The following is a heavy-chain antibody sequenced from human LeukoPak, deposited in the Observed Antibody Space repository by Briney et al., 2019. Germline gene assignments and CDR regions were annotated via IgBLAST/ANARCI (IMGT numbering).Heavy chain of an antibody. CDR2: SRDSGTNT. J-gene: IGHJ4*02. CDR1: GLTFSSYA. CDR3: AKDRVGATAMGALHY. D-gene: IGHD1-26*01. V-gene: IGHV3-23*01. Sequence: GGSLRLSCAASGLTFSSYAMSWVRQAPGKGLDWLSVSRDSGTNTYYADSVKGRVTISRDNSKNTLYLQMNSLRAEDTAVYYCAKDRVGATAMGALHYWGQGTLVTVSS.